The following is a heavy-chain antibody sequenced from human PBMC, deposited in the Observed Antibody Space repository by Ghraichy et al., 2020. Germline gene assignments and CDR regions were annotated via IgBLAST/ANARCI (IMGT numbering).Heavy chain of an antibody. CDR1: GDSISSYS. CDR2: IYYSGST. V-gene: IGHV4-59*01. D-gene: IGHD1-26*01. CDR3: ATGILGADYFFDY. J-gene: IGHJ4*02. Sequence: SQTLSLTCTVSGDSISSYSWSWIRQPQGKGLEWIGYIYYSGSTKYNPSLKSRVTISADTSKNQVYLKVRSVTAADTAVYYCATGILGADYFFDYWGQGSLVTVSS.